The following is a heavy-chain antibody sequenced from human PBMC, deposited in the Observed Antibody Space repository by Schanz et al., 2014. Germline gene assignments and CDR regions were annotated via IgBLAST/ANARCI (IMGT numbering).Heavy chain of an antibody. CDR2: ILYDGSKT. CDR3: AREEGYGYGPGAFDI. CDR1: GFTFSTCA. Sequence: VQLVESGGGLVQPGGSLRLSCAASGFTFSTCAMHWVRQAPGKGLEWVAVILYDGSKTYYADSVKGRFTISRDNSKNTLSLQMNSLRAEDTAVYYCAREEGYGYGPGAFDIWGQGTMVTVSS. D-gene: IGHD5-18*01. V-gene: IGHV3-30*04. J-gene: IGHJ3*02.